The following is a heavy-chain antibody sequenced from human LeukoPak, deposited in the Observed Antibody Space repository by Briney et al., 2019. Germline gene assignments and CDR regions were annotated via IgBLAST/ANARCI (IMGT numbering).Heavy chain of an antibody. V-gene: IGHV1-2*06. CDR1: GYTFTGYY. Sequence: GASVKVSCKASGYTFTGYYMHWVRQAPGQGLEWMGRINPNSGGTNYAQKFQGRVTMTRDTSISTAYMGLSSLRFDDTAVYYCATPPKCSSGSCLSYWGQGTLVTVSS. CDR2: INPNSGGT. D-gene: IGHD2-15*01. J-gene: IGHJ4*02. CDR3: ATPPKCSSGSCLSY.